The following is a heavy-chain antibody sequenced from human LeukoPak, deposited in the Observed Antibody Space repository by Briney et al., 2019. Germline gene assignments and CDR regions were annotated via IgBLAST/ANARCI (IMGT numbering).Heavy chain of an antibody. V-gene: IGHV3-53*01. D-gene: IGHD2-21*01. Sequence: PGGSLRLSCAASGYSITLNYMTWVRQAPGRGLEWVSIIYVNGNTYYADSVMGRFNISRDNSKATMYLQMDSLSAEDTALYYCTKDAYSGDCCNWYFDLWGRGTLVTVSS. CDR1: GYSITLNY. CDR2: IYVNGNT. J-gene: IGHJ2*01. CDR3: TKDAYSGDCCNWYFDL.